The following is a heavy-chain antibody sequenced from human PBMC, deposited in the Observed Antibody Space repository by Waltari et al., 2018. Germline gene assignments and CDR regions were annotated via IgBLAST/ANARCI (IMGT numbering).Heavy chain of an antibody. J-gene: IGHJ6*03. CDR1: GGSISSYY. CDR3: ARAGDSSLYYYYYYMDV. Sequence: QVQLQESGPGLVKPSETLSLTCTVSGGSISSYYWSWIRQPAGKGLEWIGRIYTSRSTNNNPSLKSRVTMSVDTSKNQFSLKLSSVNAADASVDYCARAGDSSLYYYYYYMDVWGKGTTVTVSS. D-gene: IGHD6-13*01. CDR2: IYTSRST. V-gene: IGHV4-4*07.